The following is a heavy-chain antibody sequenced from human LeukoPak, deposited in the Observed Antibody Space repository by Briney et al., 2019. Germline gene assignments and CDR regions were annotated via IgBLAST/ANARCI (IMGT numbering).Heavy chain of an antibody. Sequence: GSLRLSCAASGFTFSSYGMHWVRQAPGKGLEWVAVIWYDGSNKYYADSVKGRFTISRDNSKNTLYLQMNSLRAEDTAVYYCARDYSNYKVAYYFDYWGQGTLVTVSS. D-gene: IGHD1-7*01. V-gene: IGHV3-33*01. CDR1: GFTFSSYG. CDR2: IWYDGSNK. CDR3: ARDYSNYKVAYYFDY. J-gene: IGHJ4*02.